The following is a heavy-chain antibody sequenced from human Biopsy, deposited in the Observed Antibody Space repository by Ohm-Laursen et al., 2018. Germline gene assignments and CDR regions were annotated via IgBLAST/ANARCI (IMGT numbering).Heavy chain of an antibody. Sequence: SDTLSLTWAVSGGSISSFYWTWIRQPPGKGPEWIGDISDSGSTNYKPSLKSRVIISGDTSKNQFSLNLSSVTAADTAVYYCARRGSGGRSFDHWGQGTLVTVSS. V-gene: IGHV4-59*08. CDR2: ISDSGST. D-gene: IGHD2-15*01. J-gene: IGHJ4*02. CDR1: GGSISSFY. CDR3: ARRGSGGRSFDH.